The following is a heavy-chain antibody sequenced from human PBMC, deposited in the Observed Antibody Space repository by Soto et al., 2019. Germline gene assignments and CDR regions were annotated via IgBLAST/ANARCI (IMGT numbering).Heavy chain of an antibody. CDR2: ISSGGAST. Sequence: EIQLVESGGDLVKSGGSLRLACAASGFAFSSYTMNWVRQAPGKGLEWISSISSGGASTHYADSVKGRYTVTRDSAKNSMFLQMHSLTVQDTAVYYCARDVSLLVIVASWGQGTLVTVSS. J-gene: IGHJ5*02. D-gene: IGHD5-12*01. V-gene: IGHV3-21*06. CDR3: ARDVSLLVIVAS. CDR1: GFAFSSYT.